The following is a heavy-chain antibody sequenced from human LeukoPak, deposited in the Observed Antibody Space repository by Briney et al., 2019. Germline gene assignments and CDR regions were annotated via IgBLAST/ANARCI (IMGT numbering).Heavy chain of an antibody. CDR2: MKQDGSQI. V-gene: IGHV3-7*01. J-gene: IGHJ4*02. CDR1: GFNFTNYW. Sequence: GGSLRLSGEASGFNFTNYWMSWVRQAPGKGLEWVASMKQDGSQIYYVDSVKGRFTISRDNAKSSLFLQMNSLRAEDTAVYFCARLFGTDFWSGYSTHFDYWGQGTLVTVSS. D-gene: IGHD3-3*01. CDR3: ARLFGTDFWSGYSTHFDY.